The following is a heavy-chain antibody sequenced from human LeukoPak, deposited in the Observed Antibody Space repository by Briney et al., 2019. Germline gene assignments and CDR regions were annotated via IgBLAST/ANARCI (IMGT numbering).Heavy chain of an antibody. D-gene: IGHD6-13*01. V-gene: IGHV6-1*01. J-gene: IGHJ3*02. Sequence: SQTLSLTCAISGDSVSSNSAAWNWIRQSPSRGLEWLGRTYYRSKWYNDYAVSVKSRITINPDTSKNQFSLQLNSVTPEDTAVYYCARDLNQQQLPTGDAFDIWGQGTMVTVSS. CDR1: GDSVSSNSAA. CDR2: TYYRSKWYN. CDR3: ARDLNQQQLPTGDAFDI.